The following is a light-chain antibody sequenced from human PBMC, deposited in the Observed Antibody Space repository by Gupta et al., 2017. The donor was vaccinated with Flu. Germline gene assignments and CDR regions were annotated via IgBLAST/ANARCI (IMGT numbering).Light chain of an antibody. CDR3: QQYYSPPHS. J-gene: IGKJ2*03. V-gene: IGKV4-1*01. CDR2: WAS. Sequence: VSLGVRAAINCKSSQTVLFTSTNKNYVAWYQQKPGQPPKLLIYWASTRESGVPDRFSGSGSGTHFTLTISSLQAEDVAVYYCQQYYSPPHSFGQGTKLEIK. CDR1: QTVLFTSTNKNY.